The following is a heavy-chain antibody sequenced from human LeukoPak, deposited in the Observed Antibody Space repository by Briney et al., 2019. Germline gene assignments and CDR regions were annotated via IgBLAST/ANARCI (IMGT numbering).Heavy chain of an antibody. D-gene: IGHD2-2*01. CDR2: IKPDGSEK. V-gene: IGHV3-7*01. CDR1: GFTFSNYW. J-gene: IGHJ6*03. CDR3: ARGVGYCSTTSCRDYYYMDV. Sequence: GGSLRLSCAASGFTFSNYWMTWVRQAPGKGLEWVANIKPDGSEKYYVDSVKGRFSISRDNPKNSLYLQMDSLRAEDTAVYYCARGVGYCSTTSCRDYYYMDVWGKGTTVTVSS.